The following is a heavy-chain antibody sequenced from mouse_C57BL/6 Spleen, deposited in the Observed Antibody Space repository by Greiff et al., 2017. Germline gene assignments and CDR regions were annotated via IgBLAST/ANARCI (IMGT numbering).Heavy chain of an antibody. D-gene: IGHD1-1*01. CDR3: VSALYYGSSDAMDY. CDR2: IRSKSNNYAT. V-gene: IGHV10-1*01. CDR1: GFSFNTYA. Sequence: EVKLMESGGGLVQPKGSLKLSCAASGFSFNTYAMNWVRQAPGKGLEWVARIRSKSNNYATYYADSVKDRFTISSDDSESMLYLQMNNMKTEDTAMYYCVSALYYGSSDAMDYWGQGTSVTVSS. J-gene: IGHJ4*01.